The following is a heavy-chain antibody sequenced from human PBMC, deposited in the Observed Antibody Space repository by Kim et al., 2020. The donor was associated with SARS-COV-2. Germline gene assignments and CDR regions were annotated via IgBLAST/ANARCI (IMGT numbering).Heavy chain of an antibody. J-gene: IGHJ4*02. Sequence: GGSLRLSCAASGFTVSSTYMSWVRQAPGKGLEWVSVIYSGGSTYYADSVKGRFTISRDNSKNTLYLQMNSLRAEDTAVYYCAASTTVTTGYWGQGTLVTVSS. V-gene: IGHV3-66*01. CDR2: IYSGGST. CDR1: GFTVSSTY. CDR3: AASTTVTTGY. D-gene: IGHD4-17*01.